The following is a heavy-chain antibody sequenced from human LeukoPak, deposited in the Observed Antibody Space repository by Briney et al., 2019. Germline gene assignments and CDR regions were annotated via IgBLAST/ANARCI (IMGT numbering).Heavy chain of an antibody. CDR2: IYYSGST. Sequence: SETLSLTCTVSGGSIISNYWSWIRQPPGKGLEWIGYIYYSGSTNYNPSLKSRVTISVDTSKNQFSLKLSSVTAADTAVYYCARDGYNIAGAFDIWGQGTMVTVSS. J-gene: IGHJ3*02. V-gene: IGHV4-59*01. D-gene: IGHD5-24*01. CDR3: ARDGYNIAGAFDI. CDR1: GGSIISNY.